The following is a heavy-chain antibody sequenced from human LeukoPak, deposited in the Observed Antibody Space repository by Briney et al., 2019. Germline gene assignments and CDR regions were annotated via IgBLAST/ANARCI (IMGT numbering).Heavy chain of an antibody. CDR2: ISGSGGST. Sequence: GGSLRLSCAASGFTFSSYAMSWARQAPGKGLEWVSAISGSGGSTYYADSVKGRFTISRDNSKNTLYLQMNSLRAEDTAVYYCAKGKYSSGGVPDYWGQGTLVTVSS. D-gene: IGHD6-19*01. CDR3: AKGKYSSGGVPDY. J-gene: IGHJ4*02. V-gene: IGHV3-23*01. CDR1: GFTFSSYA.